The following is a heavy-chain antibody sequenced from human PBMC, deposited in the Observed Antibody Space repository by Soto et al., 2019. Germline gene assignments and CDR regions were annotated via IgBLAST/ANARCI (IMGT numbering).Heavy chain of an antibody. V-gene: IGHV4-4*07. D-gene: IGHD3-9*01. CDR1: GGSISSYY. Sequence: PSETLSLTCTVSGGSISSYYWSWIRQPAGKGLEWIGRIYTSGSTNYNPSLKSRVTMSVDTSKNQFSLKLSSVTAADTAVYYCARGGFSGYSSRYYYYGMDVWGQGTTVT. J-gene: IGHJ6*02. CDR2: IYTSGST. CDR3: ARGGFSGYSSRYYYYGMDV.